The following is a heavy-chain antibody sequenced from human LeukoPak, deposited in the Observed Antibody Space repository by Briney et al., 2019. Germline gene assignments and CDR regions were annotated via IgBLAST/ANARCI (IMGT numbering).Heavy chain of an antibody. CDR1: GFTFSSYG. CDR3: ARSMAAEGTGPFDP. J-gene: IGHJ5*02. D-gene: IGHD6-13*01. Sequence: GGSLRLSCAASGFTFSSYGMHWVRQAPGKGLEWVAVISYDGSNKYYADSVKGRFTISRDNSKNTLYLQMNSLRAEDTAVYYCARSMAAEGTGPFDPWGQGTLVTVSS. CDR2: ISYDGSNK. V-gene: IGHV3-30*03.